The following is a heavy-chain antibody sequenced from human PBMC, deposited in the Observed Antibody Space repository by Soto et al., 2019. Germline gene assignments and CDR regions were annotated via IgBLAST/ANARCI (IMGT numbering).Heavy chain of an antibody. CDR1: GFTFSRHW. CDR2: IKQDGSEK. J-gene: IGHJ4*02. CDR3: TRDRTDY. V-gene: IGHV3-7*03. Sequence: EVQLEESGGGLVQPGGSLRLSCAASGFTFSRHWMSWVRQAPGKGLECVANIKQDGSEKYYVDSVKDRFTISRDNAKNSLYLQMSSLRDDDTAVYYCTRDRTDYWGQGTLVTVSS.